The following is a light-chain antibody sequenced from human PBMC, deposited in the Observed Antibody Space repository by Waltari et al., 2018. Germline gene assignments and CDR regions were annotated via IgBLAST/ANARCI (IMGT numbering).Light chain of an antibody. CDR1: NSNIGNTA. CDR3: EAWDDTLNGVV. J-gene: IGLJ3*02. Sequence: QSVLTQPPSVSEAPRQWVTISCSGSNSNIGNTAVHWYQKLPGKAPKLLIYYDNLLSPGVSDRFSGSKSDTSASLAISGLQSEDEADYYCEAWDDTLNGVVFGGGTKLTVL. V-gene: IGLV1-36*01. CDR2: YDN.